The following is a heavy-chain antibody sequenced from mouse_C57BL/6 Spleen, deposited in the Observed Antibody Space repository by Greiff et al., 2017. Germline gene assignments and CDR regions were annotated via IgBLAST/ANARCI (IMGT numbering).Heavy chain of an antibody. CDR3: TSSPPYYYGSSLVDY. Sequence: VKLQQSGAELVRPGASVTLSCKASGYTFTDYEMHWVKQTPVHGLEWIGAIDPETGGTAYNQKFKGKAILTADKSSSTAYMELRSLTSEDSAVYYCTSSPPYYYGSSLVDYWGQGTTLTVSS. D-gene: IGHD1-1*01. J-gene: IGHJ2*01. CDR2: IDPETGGT. V-gene: IGHV1-15*01. CDR1: GYTFTDYE.